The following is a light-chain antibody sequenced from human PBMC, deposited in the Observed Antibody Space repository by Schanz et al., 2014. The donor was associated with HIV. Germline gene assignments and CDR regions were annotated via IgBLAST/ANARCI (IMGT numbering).Light chain of an antibody. CDR3: AAWDDSLSGWG. Sequence: QSALTQPASVSGSPGQSITISCTEATSGVGSYNRVSWPPPQPFHTPKLIVYQGDKRPSVVSNRFSGSKSGTSASLAISGLQSEDEADYYCAAWDDSLSGWGLGGGTKLTVL. J-gene: IGLJ3*02. V-gene: IGLV2-14*02. CDR1: TSGVGSYNR. CDR2: QGD.